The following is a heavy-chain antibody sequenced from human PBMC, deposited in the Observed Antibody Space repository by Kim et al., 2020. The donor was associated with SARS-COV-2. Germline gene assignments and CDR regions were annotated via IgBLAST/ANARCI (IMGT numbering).Heavy chain of an antibody. V-gene: IGHV3-73*01. J-gene: IGHJ4*02. CDR1: GFTFSGSA. CDR3: TRTPQYSSGWYVY. D-gene: IGHD6-19*01. CDR2: IRSKANSYAT. Sequence: LSLTCAASGFTFSGSAMHWVRQASGKGLEWVGRIRSKANSYATAYAASVKGRFTISRDDSKNTAYLQMNSLKTEDTAVYYCTRTPQYSSGWYVYWGQ.